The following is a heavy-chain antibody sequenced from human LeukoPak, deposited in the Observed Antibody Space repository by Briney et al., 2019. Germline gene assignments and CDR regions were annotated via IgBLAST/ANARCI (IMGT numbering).Heavy chain of an antibody. CDR3: ASEGCYDSSGYTAEYFQH. D-gene: IGHD3-22*01. Sequence: AASVKVSCKASGYTFTSYYMHWVRQAPGQGLEWMGIINPSGGSTSYAQKFQGRVTMTRDTSTSTVYMELSSLRSEDTAVYYCASEGCYDSSGYTAEYFQHWGQGTLVTVSS. CDR2: INPSGGST. V-gene: IGHV1-46*01. J-gene: IGHJ1*01. CDR1: GYTFTSYY.